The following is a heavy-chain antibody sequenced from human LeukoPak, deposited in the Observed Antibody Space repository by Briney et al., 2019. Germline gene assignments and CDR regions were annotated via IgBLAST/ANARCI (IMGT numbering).Heavy chain of an antibody. V-gene: IGHV4-34*01. CDR2: INHSGST. J-gene: IGHJ3*02. D-gene: IGHD2-21*01. Sequence: SETLSLTCAVYGGSFSGYYWSWIRQPPGKGLEWIGEINHSGSTNYNPSLKSRVNISLDTPKNQFSLKLISVTAADTAVYYCARDCGGDCFYAFDIWGQGTMVTVSS. CDR3: ARDCGGDCFYAFDI. CDR1: GGSFSGYY.